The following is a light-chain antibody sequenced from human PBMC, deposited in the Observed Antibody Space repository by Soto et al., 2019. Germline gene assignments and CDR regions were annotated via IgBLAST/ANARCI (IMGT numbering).Light chain of an antibody. Sequence: DIVLTQSPGTLSLSPGERATLSCRASQSVDSRFLAWYQHKPGQAPRLLVYGASSRATGIPDRFSGSGSGTDFTLTISGLEPEELAVYYCQQYDSSRTFGQGTKVEMK. V-gene: IGKV3-20*01. CDR2: GAS. CDR1: QSVDSRF. J-gene: IGKJ1*01. CDR3: QQYDSSRT.